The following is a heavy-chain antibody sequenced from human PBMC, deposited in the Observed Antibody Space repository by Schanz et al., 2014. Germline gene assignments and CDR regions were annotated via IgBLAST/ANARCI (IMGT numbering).Heavy chain of an antibody. Sequence: EVQLVESGGGLIQPGGSLRLSCAVSGFTVNTNYMSWVRQAPGKGLEWISSMYINSGSTQYADSVKGRFIISRDSSKNTLFLQFKSLSAEDTAVYFCARDGGRDVYNLAFDVWGQGTLVTVSS. D-gene: IGHD2-15*01. J-gene: IGHJ3*01. CDR2: MYINSGST. V-gene: IGHV3-53*01. CDR3: ARDGGRDVYNLAFDV. CDR1: GFTVNTNY.